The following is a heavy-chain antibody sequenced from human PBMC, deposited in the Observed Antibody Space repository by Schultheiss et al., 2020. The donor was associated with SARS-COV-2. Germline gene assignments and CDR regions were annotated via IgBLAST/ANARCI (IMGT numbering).Heavy chain of an antibody. D-gene: IGHD2-2*01. J-gene: IGHJ4*02. CDR2: ISYDGSNK. CDR3: ARECSSTSCLDY. V-gene: IGHV3-30*03. Sequence: GGSLRLSCAASGFTFSSYGMHWVRQAPGKGLEWVAVISYDGSNKYYVDSVKGRFTISRDNSKNTLYLQMNSLRAEDTAVYYCARECSSTSCLDYWGQGTLVTVSS. CDR1: GFTFSSYG.